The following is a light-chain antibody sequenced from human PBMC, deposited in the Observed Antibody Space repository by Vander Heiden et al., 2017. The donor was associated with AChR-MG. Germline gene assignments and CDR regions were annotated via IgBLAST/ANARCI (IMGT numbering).Light chain of an antibody. CDR2: GAS. V-gene: IGKV3-20*01. Sequence: EIVLTQSPGTLSLSPGERATLSCRASQSVSTSFLAWYQQKPGQAPRLLIRGASTRATGIPDRFSGSGSGTDFTLTISRLEPEDFAVYYCQQYGPSITFGGGTKVEIK. J-gene: IGKJ4*01. CDR3: QQYGPSIT. CDR1: QSVSTSF.